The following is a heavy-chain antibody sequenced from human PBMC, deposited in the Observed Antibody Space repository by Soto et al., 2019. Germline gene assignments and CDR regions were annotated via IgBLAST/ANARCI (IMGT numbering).Heavy chain of an antibody. D-gene: IGHD3-22*01. CDR2: IWYDGSNK. J-gene: IGHJ4*02. Sequence: PGGSLRLSCAASGLTFSSYGMHWVRQAPGKGLEWVAVIWYDGSNKYYADSVKGRFTISRDNSKNTLYLQMNSLRAEDTAVYYCARVRYYDSSGYAFDYWGQGTLVTVSS. CDR3: ARVRYYDSSGYAFDY. CDR1: GLTFSSYG. V-gene: IGHV3-33*01.